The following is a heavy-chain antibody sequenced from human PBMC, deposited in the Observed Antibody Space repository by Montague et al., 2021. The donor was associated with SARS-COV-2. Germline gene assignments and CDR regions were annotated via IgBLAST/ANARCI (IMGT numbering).Heavy chain of an antibody. CDR3: ARAVSGRWAVNWFDP. J-gene: IGHJ5*02. V-gene: IGHV4-59*11. CDR1: GGSMSDHY. CDR2: IYYGGGI. D-gene: IGHD4-23*01. Sequence: SETLSLTCTVSGGSMSDHYWAWVRQPPGKGLEWLAYIYYGGGINSNASLKSRVTMSVDTSKNQFSLKLTSVTAADTAVYYCARAVSGRWAVNWFDPWGQGTLVTVS.